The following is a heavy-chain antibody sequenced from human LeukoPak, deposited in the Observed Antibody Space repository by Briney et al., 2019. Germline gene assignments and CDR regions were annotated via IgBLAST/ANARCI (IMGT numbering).Heavy chain of an antibody. V-gene: IGHV3-33*08. J-gene: IGHJ4*02. CDR2: IWSDGSNK. Sequence: GGSLRLSCEVSGFTFSSYVMSWVRQAPGRGLEWVGVIWSDGSNKNYADSVKGRSTISRDSSKNTLYLQMNNLRDEDTAVYYCARSGSYHEFDYWGQGTLVTVSS. CDR1: GFTFSSYV. D-gene: IGHD1-26*01. CDR3: ARSGSYHEFDY.